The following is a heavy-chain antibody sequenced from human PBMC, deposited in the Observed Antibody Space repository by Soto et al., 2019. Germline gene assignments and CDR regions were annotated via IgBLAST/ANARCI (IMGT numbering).Heavy chain of an antibody. CDR1: GYTFTSYG. J-gene: IGHJ4*02. V-gene: IGHV1-18*01. Sequence: ASVKVSCKASGYTFTSYGISWVRQAPGQGLEWMGWISAYNGNTNYAQKFQGRVTITRDTSASTAYMELSSLRSEDTAVYYCARDRPSTVVARFDYRGQGTLVTVSS. D-gene: IGHD4-17*01. CDR2: ISAYNGNT. CDR3: ARDRPSTVVARFDY.